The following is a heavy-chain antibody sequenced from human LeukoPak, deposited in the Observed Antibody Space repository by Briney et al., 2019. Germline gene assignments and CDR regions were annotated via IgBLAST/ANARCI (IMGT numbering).Heavy chain of an antibody. V-gene: IGHV4-59*01. D-gene: IGHD6-19*01. J-gene: IGHJ4*02. CDR2: IYDSGST. CDR1: GGSISSYY. Sequence: SETLSLTCTVSGGSISSYYWSWIRQPPGKGLEWIGYIYDSGSTNYNPSLKSRVTISVDTSKNQFSLKLSSVTAADTAVYYCARHDSGWFGLDYWGQGTLVIVSS. CDR3: ARHDSGWFGLDY.